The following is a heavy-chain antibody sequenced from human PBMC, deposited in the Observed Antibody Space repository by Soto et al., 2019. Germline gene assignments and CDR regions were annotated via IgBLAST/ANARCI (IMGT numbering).Heavy chain of an antibody. Sequence: ASVKVSCKASGYTFTSYAMHWVRQAPGQRLEWMGWINAGNGNTKYSQKFQGRVTITRDTSASTAYMELSSLRSEDTAVYYCARGGKIAAADRNYYGMDVWGQGTTVTV. CDR2: INAGNGNT. CDR1: GYTFTSYA. CDR3: ARGGKIAAADRNYYGMDV. V-gene: IGHV1-3*01. J-gene: IGHJ6*02. D-gene: IGHD6-13*01.